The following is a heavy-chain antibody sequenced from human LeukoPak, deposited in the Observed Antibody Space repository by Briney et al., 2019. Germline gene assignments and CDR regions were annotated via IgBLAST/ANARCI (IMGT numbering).Heavy chain of an antibody. CDR1: GGSVSSGSYY. CDR2: IYYSGST. Sequence: KPSETLSPTCTVSGGSVSSGSYYWSWIRQPPGKGLGWIGYIYYSGSTNYNPSLKSRVTISVDTSKNQFSLKLSSVTAADTAVYYCARVLATVTTGGMDVWGKGTTVTVSS. D-gene: IGHD4-17*01. J-gene: IGHJ6*04. V-gene: IGHV4-61*01. CDR3: ARVLATVTTGGMDV.